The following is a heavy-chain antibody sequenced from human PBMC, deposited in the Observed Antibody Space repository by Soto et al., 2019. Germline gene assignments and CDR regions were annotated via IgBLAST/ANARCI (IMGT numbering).Heavy chain of an antibody. V-gene: IGHV4-59*08. Sequence: PSETLSLTCTVSGGSISSYYWSWIRQPPGKGLEWIGYIYYSGSTNYNPSLKSRVTISVDTSKNQFSLKLSSVTAADTAVYYCARRWGDYYDGNGYLGRHWGQGTLVTVSS. CDR2: IYYSGST. CDR3: ARRWGDYYDGNGYLGRH. J-gene: IGHJ4*02. CDR1: GGSISSYY. D-gene: IGHD3-22*01.